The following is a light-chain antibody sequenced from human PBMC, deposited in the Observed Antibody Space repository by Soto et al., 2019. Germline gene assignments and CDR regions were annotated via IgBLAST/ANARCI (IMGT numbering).Light chain of an antibody. CDR1: QTVSSSYY. Sequence: EVVLTQSPGTLSLSPGERATLSCRTSQTVSSSYYLAWYQQKPGQAPRLLIYGASNRASGVPVRFSSGWSVTDFTLTISRLEPEDFAVYYCQQYVTSPPGYTFGQGTELRIK. J-gene: IGKJ2*01. V-gene: IGKV3-20*01. CDR2: GAS. CDR3: QQYVTSPPGYT.